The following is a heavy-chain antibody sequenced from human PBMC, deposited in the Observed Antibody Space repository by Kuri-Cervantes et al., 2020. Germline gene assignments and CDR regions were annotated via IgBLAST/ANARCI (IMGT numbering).Heavy chain of an antibody. CDR1: GGSISSGGYS. Sequence: SETLSLTCAVSGGSISSGGYSWSWIRQPPGKGLEWIGYIYHSGSTYYNPSLESRVTISLDTSKNQFSLGLSSVTAADTAVYYCARAVGHYFGSGSYYDGYFDYWGQGSLVTVSS. CDR3: ARAVGHYFGSGSYYDGYFDY. V-gene: IGHV4-30-2*05. D-gene: IGHD3-10*01. J-gene: IGHJ4*02. CDR2: IYHSGST.